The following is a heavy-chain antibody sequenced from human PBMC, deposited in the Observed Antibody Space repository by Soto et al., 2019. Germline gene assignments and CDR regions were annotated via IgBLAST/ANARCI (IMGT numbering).Heavy chain of an antibody. CDR2: IYHSGST. CDR3: AGCGVRKGNSRTRDYYGMDV. CDR1: GGSISSSNW. J-gene: IGHJ6*02. D-gene: IGHD2-15*01. Sequence: PSETLSLTCAVSGGSISSSNWWSWVRQPPGKGLEWIGEIYHSGSTNYNPSLKSRVTISVDKSKNQFSLKLSSVTAADTAVYYFAGCGVRKGNSRTRDYYGMDVWGQGTTVTVSS. V-gene: IGHV4-4*02.